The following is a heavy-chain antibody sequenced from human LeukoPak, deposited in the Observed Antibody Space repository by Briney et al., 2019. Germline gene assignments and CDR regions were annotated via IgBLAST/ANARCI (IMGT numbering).Heavy chain of an antibody. J-gene: IGHJ3*01. Sequence: GGSLRLSCAVSGFTFRGAAMTWVRQAPGKGLEWVSLISSSGNNAYYADSVKGRFTTSRDNSKNTLSLQMNSLRVEDTAIYYCAKDIQLSTWGLGTRVTVSS. CDR3: AKDIQLST. V-gene: IGHV3-23*01. D-gene: IGHD5-24*01. CDR1: GFTFRGAA. CDR2: ISSSGNNA.